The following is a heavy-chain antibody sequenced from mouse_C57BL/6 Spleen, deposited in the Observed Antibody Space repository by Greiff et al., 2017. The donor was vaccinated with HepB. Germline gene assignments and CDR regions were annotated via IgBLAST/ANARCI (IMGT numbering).Heavy chain of an antibody. D-gene: IGHD1-1*01. CDR3: ARCTTVDY. V-gene: IGHV3-6*01. CDR1: GYSITSGYY. CDR2: ISYDGSN. Sequence: EVQVVESGPGLVKPSQSLSLTCSVTGYSITSGYYWNWIRQFPGNKLEWMGYISYDGSNNYNPSLKNRISITRDTSKNQFFLKLNSVTTEDTATYYCARCTTVDYWGQGTTLTVSS. J-gene: IGHJ2*01.